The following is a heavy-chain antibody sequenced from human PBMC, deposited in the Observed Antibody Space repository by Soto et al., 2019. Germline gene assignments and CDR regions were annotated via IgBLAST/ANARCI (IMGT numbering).Heavy chain of an antibody. CDR3: AAGVGATTPDDY. CDR1: GFTFSSYS. CDR2: ISSSSSYI. J-gene: IGHJ4*02. Sequence: EVQLVESGGGLVKPGGSLRLSCAASGFTFSSYSMNWVRQAPGKGLEWVSSISSSSSYIYYADSVKGRFTISRDNAKNSLYLQMNSLRAEDTAVYYCAAGVGATTPDDYWGQGTLVTVSS. D-gene: IGHD1-26*01. V-gene: IGHV3-21*01.